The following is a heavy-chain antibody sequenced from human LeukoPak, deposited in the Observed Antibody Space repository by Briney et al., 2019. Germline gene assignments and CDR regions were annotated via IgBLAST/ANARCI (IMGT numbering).Heavy chain of an antibody. J-gene: IGHJ4*01. D-gene: IGHD6-19*01. V-gene: IGHV3-30*03. CDR3: ARGSTAAAPGWVY. Sequence: GRSLRLSCAASEFTFSSYGMHWVRQAPGKGLEWVAVISYDGNNKYYADSVKGRFTVSRDNSKNTLYLQIDSLRIEDTGVYYCARGSTAAAPGWVYWGHGTLVTVSS. CDR2: ISYDGNNK. CDR1: EFTFSSYG.